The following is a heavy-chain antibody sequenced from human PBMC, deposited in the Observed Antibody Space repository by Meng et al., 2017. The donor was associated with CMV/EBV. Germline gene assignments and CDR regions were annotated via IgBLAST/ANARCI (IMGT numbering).Heavy chain of an antibody. Sequence: GGSLRLSCAASGFTFSSYGMHWVRQAPCKGLEWVAFIRYDGSNKYYADSVKGRFTISRDNSKNTLYLQMNSLRAEDTAVYYCAKDDSQLLYRDPYYYYGMDVWGQGTTVTVSS. V-gene: IGHV3-30*02. CDR2: IRYDGSNK. CDR3: AKDDSQLLYRDPYYYYGMDV. D-gene: IGHD2-2*02. J-gene: IGHJ6*02. CDR1: GFTFSSYG.